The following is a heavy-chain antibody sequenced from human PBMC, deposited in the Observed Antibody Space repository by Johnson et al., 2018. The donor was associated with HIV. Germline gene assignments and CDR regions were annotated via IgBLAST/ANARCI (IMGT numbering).Heavy chain of an antibody. V-gene: IGHV3-30*02. CDR1: GFTFSSYG. J-gene: IGHJ3*02. Sequence: VQLVESGGGVVQPGGSLRLSCAASGFTFSSYGMHWVRQAPGKGLEWVAFIRYDGNTKYYSDSVKGRFTISRDNSKNTLYLQMNSLRAEDTAVYYCAKEYFDIWGQGTMVTISS. CDR3: AKEYFDI. CDR2: IRYDGNTK.